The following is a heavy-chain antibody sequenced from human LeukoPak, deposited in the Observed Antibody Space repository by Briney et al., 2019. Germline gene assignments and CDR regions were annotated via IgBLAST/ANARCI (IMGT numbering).Heavy chain of an antibody. D-gene: IGHD3-22*01. V-gene: IGHV4-61*02. CDR3: ARDRYYYDSSGYSLFDY. CDR2: IHTTGST. CDR1: GGSISSGSYY. J-gene: IGHJ4*02. Sequence: SQTLSLTCTVSGGSISSGSYYWSWIRQPAGKGLEWIGRIHTTGSTNYNPSLKSRVTMSVDTSKNQFSLKLSSVTAADTAVYYYARDRYYYDSSGYSLFDYWGQGTLVTVSS.